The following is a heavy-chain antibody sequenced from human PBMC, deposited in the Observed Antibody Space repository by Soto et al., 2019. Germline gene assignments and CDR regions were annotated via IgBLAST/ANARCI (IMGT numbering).Heavy chain of an antibody. Sequence: GGSLRLSCAASGFTFSDYYMSWIRQAPGKGLEWVSYISSSGSTIYYADSVKGRFTISRDNAKNSLYLQMNSLRAEDTAVYYCAHTYYDFWSGYLGVLDYWGQGTLVTVSS. CDR2: ISSSGSTI. CDR1: GFTFSDYY. D-gene: IGHD3-3*01. V-gene: IGHV3-11*01. J-gene: IGHJ4*02. CDR3: AHTYYDFWSGYLGVLDY.